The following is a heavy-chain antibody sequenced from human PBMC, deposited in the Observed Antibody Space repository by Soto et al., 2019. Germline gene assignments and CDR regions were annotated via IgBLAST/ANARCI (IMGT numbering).Heavy chain of an antibody. V-gene: IGHV3-48*02. CDR2: ISSSSSTI. CDR3: ARDGRSIFGVVTLLHPCAFDI. J-gene: IGHJ3*02. CDR1: GFTFSSYS. Sequence: GGSLRLSCAASGFTFSSYSMNWVRQAPGKGLEWVSYISSSSSTIYYADSVKGRFTISRDNAKNSLYLQMNSLRDEDTAVYYCARDGRSIFGVVTLLHPCAFDIWGQGTMVTVSS. D-gene: IGHD3-3*01.